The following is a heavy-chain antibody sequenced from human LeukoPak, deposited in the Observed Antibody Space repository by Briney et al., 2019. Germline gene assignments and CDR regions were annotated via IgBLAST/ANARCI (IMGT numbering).Heavy chain of an antibody. D-gene: IGHD3-3*02. V-gene: IGHV4-30-4*01. CDR1: GGSISSGDYY. CDR2: IYYSGST. CDR3: ARSSILAWFDP. Sequence: SETLSLTCTVSGGSISSGDYYWSWIRQPPGKGLEWIGYIYYSGSTYYNPSLKSRVTISVDTSKNPFSLKLSSVTAADTAVYYCARSSILAWFDPWGQGTLVTVSS. J-gene: IGHJ5*02.